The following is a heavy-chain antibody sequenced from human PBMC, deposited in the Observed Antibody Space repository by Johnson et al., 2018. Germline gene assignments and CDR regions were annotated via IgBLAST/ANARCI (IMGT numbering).Heavy chain of an antibody. Sequence: VQLVQSGGGLVQXGGSLRLSCAASGFTFSTYAMSWVRQAPEKGLEWVSDISGTGVSGRGGSAYYADSVKGRFPIPRDNSKNTLYLQMNTLRAEDTAVYYCAREMGVYGSGSHDAFDIWGQGTMVIVSS. D-gene: IGHD3-10*01. CDR3: AREMGVYGSGSHDAFDI. CDR1: GFTFSTYA. J-gene: IGHJ3*02. CDR2: ISGTGVSGRGGSA. V-gene: IGHV3-23*04.